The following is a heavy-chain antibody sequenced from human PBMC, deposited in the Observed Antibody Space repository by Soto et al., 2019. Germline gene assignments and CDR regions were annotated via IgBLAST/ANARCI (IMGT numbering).Heavy chain of an antibody. D-gene: IGHD4-17*01. J-gene: IGHJ4*02. CDR2: ISYDGSNK. V-gene: IGHV3-30*18. CDR1: GFTFSSYG. Sequence: QVQLVESGGGVVQPGRSLRLSCAASGFTFSSYGMHWVRQAPGKGLEWVAVISYDGSNKYYADSVTGRFTISRDNSKNTLYLQMNSLRAEDTAVYYCAKDGADYGDYVGNFDYWGQGTLVTVSS. CDR3: AKDGADYGDYVGNFDY.